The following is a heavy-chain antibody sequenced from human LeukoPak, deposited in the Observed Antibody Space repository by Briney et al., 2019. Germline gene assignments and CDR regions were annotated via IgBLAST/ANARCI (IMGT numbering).Heavy chain of an antibody. CDR3: ARALTTLTYEGY. J-gene: IGHJ4*02. D-gene: IGHD1-1*01. Sequence: PGRSLRLSCAASGFTFDDYAMHWVRQAPGKGLEWVSGLSWNSGNIGYADSVKGRFTISRDNAKNSLYLQMNSLRAEDTAVYYCARALTTLTYEGYWGQGTLVTVSS. V-gene: IGHV3-9*01. CDR2: LSWNSGNI. CDR1: GFTFDDYA.